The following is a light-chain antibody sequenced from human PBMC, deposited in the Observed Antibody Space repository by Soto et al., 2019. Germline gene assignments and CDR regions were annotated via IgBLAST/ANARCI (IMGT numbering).Light chain of an antibody. CDR3: QSYDSPLLPHV. CDR1: SSNIGAGYD. Sequence: QSVLTQPPSVSGAPGQRVTISCTGGSSNIGAGYDVHRYQQLPGTAPKLLIYGNSNRPSGVPDQFSGSKSATSASLAITGLQPSHESHYYCQSYDSPLLPHVFAPGTNLTVL. V-gene: IGLV1-40*01. J-gene: IGLJ1*01. CDR2: GNS.